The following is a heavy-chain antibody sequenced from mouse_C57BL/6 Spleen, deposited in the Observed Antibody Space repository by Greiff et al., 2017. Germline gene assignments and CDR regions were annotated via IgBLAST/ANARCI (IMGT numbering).Heavy chain of an antibody. CDR2: IYPGDGDT. D-gene: IGHD1-1*01. J-gene: IGHJ2*01. CDR1: GYAFSSSW. Sequence: QVQLQQSGPELVKPGASVKISCKASGYAFSSSWMNWVKQRPGQGLEWIGRIYPGDGDTNYNGKFKGKATLTADKSSSTAYMQLSSLTSEDSAVYFCARPYYYGSSYDFDDWGQGTTLTVSS. CDR3: ARPYYYGSSYDFDD. V-gene: IGHV1-82*01.